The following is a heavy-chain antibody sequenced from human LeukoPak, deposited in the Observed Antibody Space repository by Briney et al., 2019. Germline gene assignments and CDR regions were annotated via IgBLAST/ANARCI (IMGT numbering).Heavy chain of an antibody. D-gene: IGHD3-3*01. Sequence: WIRQPPGKGLEWIGRIKSKTDGGTTDYAAPVKGRFTISRDDSKNTLYLQMNSLKTEDTAVYYCTTDKNYDFWSAFDYWGQGTLVTVSS. CDR2: IKSKTDGGTT. V-gene: IGHV3-15*01. J-gene: IGHJ4*02. CDR3: TTDKNYDFWSAFDY.